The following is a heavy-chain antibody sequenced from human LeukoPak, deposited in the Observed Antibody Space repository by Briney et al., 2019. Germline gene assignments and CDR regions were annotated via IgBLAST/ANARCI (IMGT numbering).Heavy chain of an antibody. CDR3: AKFYRGAVAADY. Sequence: GRSLRLSCAASRYTFSSYGMHWVSQAPGKGLEWVAVISYDGSNKYYADSVKGRFTISRDNSKNTLYLQMNSLRAEDTAVYYCAKFYRGAVAADYWGQGTLVTVSS. J-gene: IGHJ4*02. D-gene: IGHD6-19*01. CDR2: ISYDGSNK. V-gene: IGHV3-30*18. CDR1: RYTFSSYG.